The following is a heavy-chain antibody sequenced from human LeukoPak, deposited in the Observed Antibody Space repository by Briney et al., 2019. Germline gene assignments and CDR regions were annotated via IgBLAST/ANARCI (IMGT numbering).Heavy chain of an antibody. J-gene: IGHJ4*02. Sequence: GGSLRLSCAASGFTFSSYSMNWVRQAPRKGLEWVSSISSSSSYIYYADSVKGRFTISRDNAKNSLYLQMNSLRAEDTAVYYCARDVDTAMATVHWGQGTLVTVSS. V-gene: IGHV3-21*01. CDR1: GFTFSSYS. CDR2: ISSSSSYI. D-gene: IGHD5-18*01. CDR3: ARDVDTAMATVH.